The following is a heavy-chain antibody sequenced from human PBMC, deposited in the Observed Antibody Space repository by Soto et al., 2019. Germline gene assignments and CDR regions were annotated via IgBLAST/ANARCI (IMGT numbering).Heavy chain of an antibody. D-gene: IGHD3-3*01. Sequence: SETLSLTCTVSCDSINNAEYYWGWVRQTPGRGLEWIAYIYKSGSSYYNPSLRSRVTLSVDTSKNHVSLRLMSVTAADTAVYFCARLMSGYYFFDSWGQGTLVTVSS. J-gene: IGHJ4*02. CDR1: CDSINNAEYY. CDR3: ARLMSGYYFFDS. CDR2: IYKSGSS. V-gene: IGHV4-30-4*01.